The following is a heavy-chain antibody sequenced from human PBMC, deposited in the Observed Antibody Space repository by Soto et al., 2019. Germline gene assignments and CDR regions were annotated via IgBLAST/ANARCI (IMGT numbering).Heavy chain of an antibody. V-gene: IGHV3-11*01. CDR3: ARQRRRWYCSGGSCYSYDAFDI. J-gene: IGHJ3*02. CDR1: GFTFSDYY. CDR2: ISSSGSTI. D-gene: IGHD2-15*01. Sequence: GGSLRLSCAASGFTFSDYYMSWIRQAPGKGLEWVSYISSSGSTIYYADSVKGRFTISRDNAKNSLYLQMNSLRAEDTAVYYCARQRRRWYCSGGSCYSYDAFDIWGQGTMVTVSS.